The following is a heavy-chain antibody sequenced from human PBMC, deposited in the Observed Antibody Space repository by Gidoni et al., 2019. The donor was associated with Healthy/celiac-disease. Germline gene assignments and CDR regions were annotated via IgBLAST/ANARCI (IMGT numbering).Heavy chain of an antibody. CDR2: IWYDGSNK. Sequence: QVQLVESGGGVVQPGRSLRLSCAASGFTFSSYGMHWGRQAQGKGLEWVAVIWYDGSNKYYADSVKGRFTISRDNSKNTLYLQMNSLRAEDTAVYYCAREYKQWPTNFDYWGQGTLVTVSS. CDR1: GFTFSSYG. J-gene: IGHJ4*02. V-gene: IGHV3-33*01. D-gene: IGHD6-19*01. CDR3: AREYKQWPTNFDY.